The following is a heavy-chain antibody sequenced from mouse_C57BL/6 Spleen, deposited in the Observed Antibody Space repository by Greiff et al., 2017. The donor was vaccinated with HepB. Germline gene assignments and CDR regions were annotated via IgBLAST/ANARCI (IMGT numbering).Heavy chain of an antibody. V-gene: IGHV1-69*01. CDR2: IDPSDSYT. D-gene: IGHD1-1*01. J-gene: IGHJ4*01. CDR3: ARRGANYYAMDY. Sequence: QVQLQQPGAELVMPGASVKLSCKASGYTFTSYWMHWVKQRPGQGLEWIGEIDPSDSYTNYNQKFKGKSTLTVDKSSSTAYMQLSSLTSEDSAVYYCARRGANYYAMDYCGQGTSVTVSS. CDR1: GYTFTSYW.